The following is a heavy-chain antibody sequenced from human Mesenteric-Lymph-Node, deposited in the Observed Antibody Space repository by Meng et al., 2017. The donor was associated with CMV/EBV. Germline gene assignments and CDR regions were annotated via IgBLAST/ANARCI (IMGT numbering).Heavy chain of an antibody. D-gene: IGHD6-6*01. Sequence: GGSISGGGYYWSWLRQHPGRGLEWIGYIYYSGSTYYNPSLKSRLDISVDTSKNQFSLTVSSVTAADTAVYYCARVELQSTSSWYFDYWGQGALVTVSS. J-gene: IGHJ4*02. CDR1: GGSISGGGYY. CDR3: ARVELQSTSSWYFDY. CDR2: IYYSGST. V-gene: IGHV4-31*02.